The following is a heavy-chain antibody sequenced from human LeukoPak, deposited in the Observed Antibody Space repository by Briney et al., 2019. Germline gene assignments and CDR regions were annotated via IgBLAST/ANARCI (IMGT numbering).Heavy chain of an antibody. J-gene: IGHJ4*02. CDR1: GFTVNSDY. Sequence: PGGSLRLSCAASGFTVNSDYLSWVRQAPGKGLEWGSTLYNTGNTYYANSVKGRFSISRDNSKNTLFLQMNSLRAEDTAVYYCARLTADGRLYFVDWGPGTLVTVSS. D-gene: IGHD6-13*01. V-gene: IGHV3-53*01. CDR3: ARLTADGRLYFVD. CDR2: LYNTGNT.